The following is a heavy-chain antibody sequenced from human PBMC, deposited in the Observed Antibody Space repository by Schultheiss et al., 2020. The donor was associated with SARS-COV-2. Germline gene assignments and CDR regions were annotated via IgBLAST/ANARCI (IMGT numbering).Heavy chain of an antibody. CDR2: ISSSSSTI. Sequence: GGSLRLSCAASGFTFSSYSMNWVRQAPGKGLEWVSYISSSSSTIYYADSVKGRFTISRDNSKNTLYLQMNSLRAEDTAVYYCARVRLRSDYGEDMDVWGKGTTVTVSS. D-gene: IGHD3-16*01. V-gene: IGHV3-48*01. CDR1: GFTFSSYS. J-gene: IGHJ6*03. CDR3: ARVRLRSDYGEDMDV.